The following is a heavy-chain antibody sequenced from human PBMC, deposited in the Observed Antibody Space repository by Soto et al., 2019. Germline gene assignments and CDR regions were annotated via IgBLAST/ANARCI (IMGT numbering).Heavy chain of an antibody. CDR2: IYYSGST. Sequence: QVQLQESGPGLVKPSQTLSLTCTVSGGSISSGGYYWSWIRQHPGKGLEWIGYIYYSGSTYYNPSLKRRVTISVDTSKNQFSLQLSSVTAADTAVYYCARGRTSSPTPGDYWGQGTLVTVSS. CDR1: GGSISSGGYY. CDR3: ARGRTSSPTPGDY. V-gene: IGHV4-31*03. D-gene: IGHD2-2*01. J-gene: IGHJ4*02.